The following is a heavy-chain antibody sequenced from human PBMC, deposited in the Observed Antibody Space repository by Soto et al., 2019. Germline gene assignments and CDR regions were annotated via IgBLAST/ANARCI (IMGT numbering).Heavy chain of an antibody. D-gene: IGHD6-13*01. CDR2: IYPGDSDT. CDR1: GYSFTSYW. Sequence: LGESLKISCKGSGYSFTSYWIGWVRQMPGKGLEWMGIIYPGDSDTRYSPSFQGQVTISADKSISTAYLQWSSLKASDTAMYYCARTSAAGKYYYGMDVWGQGTTGTVSS. J-gene: IGHJ6*02. CDR3: ARTSAAGKYYYGMDV. V-gene: IGHV5-51*01.